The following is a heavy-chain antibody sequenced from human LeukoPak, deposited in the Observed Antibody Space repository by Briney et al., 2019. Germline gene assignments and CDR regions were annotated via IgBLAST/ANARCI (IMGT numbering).Heavy chain of an antibody. CDR2: INAGNGNT. CDR3: ARALSGSYFDY. CDR1: GYTFTSYA. D-gene: IGHD1-26*01. V-gene: IGHV1-3*01. Sequence: ASVKVSCKASGYTFTSYAMQWVRQAPGQRLEWMGWINAGNGNTKYSQKFQGRVTITRDTSASTAYMELSSLRSEDTAVYYCARALSGSYFDYWGQGTLVTVSS. J-gene: IGHJ4*02.